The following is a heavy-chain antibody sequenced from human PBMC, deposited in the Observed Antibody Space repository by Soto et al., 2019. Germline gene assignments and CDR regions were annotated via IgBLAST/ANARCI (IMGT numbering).Heavy chain of an antibody. Sequence: PGESLKISCKGSGYSFTTYWISWVRQTPGKGLEWMGRIDPSDSYTNYSPSFQGDVTISVDKSSSTAYLHWSSLKASDTAMYYCATHGRTAADAILAYFYGMDVWGQGTTVTFSS. CDR2: IDPSDSYT. CDR3: ATHGRTAADAILAYFYGMDV. CDR1: GYSFTTYW. J-gene: IGHJ6*02. V-gene: IGHV5-10-1*01. D-gene: IGHD6-13*01.